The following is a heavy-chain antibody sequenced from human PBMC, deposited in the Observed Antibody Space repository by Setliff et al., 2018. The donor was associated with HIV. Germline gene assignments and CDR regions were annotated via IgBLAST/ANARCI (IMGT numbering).Heavy chain of an antibody. Sequence: PSETLSLTCTVSGGSISSGGYYWSWIRQHPGEGLEWIGYIYYSGSTYYNPSLKSRVTISVDTSKNQFSLKLSSVTAADTAVYYCAREAPGPFYYFDYWGQGTLVTVSS. CDR3: AREAPGPFYYFDY. J-gene: IGHJ4*02. CDR1: GGSISSGGYY. V-gene: IGHV4-31*03. CDR2: IYYSGST.